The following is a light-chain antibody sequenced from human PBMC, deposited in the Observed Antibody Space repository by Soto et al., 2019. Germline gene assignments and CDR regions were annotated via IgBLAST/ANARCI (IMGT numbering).Light chain of an antibody. CDR3: SSYAGSNIWV. Sequence: QSVLTQPPSASGSPGQSVTISCTGTSSDVGGYNYVSWYQQHPGKAPKLLIYEVSKRPSGVPDRFSGSKSGNTASLTVSGLQAEDEADYCCSSYAGSNIWVFGGGTKLTVL. J-gene: IGLJ3*02. CDR1: SSDVGGYNY. V-gene: IGLV2-8*01. CDR2: EVS.